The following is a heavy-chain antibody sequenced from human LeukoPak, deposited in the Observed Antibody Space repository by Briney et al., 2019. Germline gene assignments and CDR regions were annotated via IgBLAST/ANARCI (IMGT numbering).Heavy chain of an antibody. V-gene: IGHV4-39*07. Sequence: SETLSLTCTVSGGSISSSSYYWGWIRQPPGKGLEWIGSIYYSGSTYYNPSLKSRVTISVDTSKNQFSLKLSSVTAADTAVYYCAASTSCYLYRRCAFDIWGQGTMVTVSS. CDR2: IYYSGST. CDR1: GGSISSSSYY. CDR3: AASTSCYLYRRCAFDI. D-gene: IGHD2-2*01. J-gene: IGHJ3*02.